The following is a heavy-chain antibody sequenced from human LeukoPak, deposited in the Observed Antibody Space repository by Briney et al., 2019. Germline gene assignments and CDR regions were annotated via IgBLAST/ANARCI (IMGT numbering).Heavy chain of an antibody. J-gene: IGHJ3*02. CDR2: IYYSGST. D-gene: IGHD6-13*01. V-gene: IGHV4-39*01. CDR1: GGSISSSSYY. CDR3: ASIAAAGLDAFDI. Sequence: PSETLSLTCTVSGGSISSSSYYWGWIRQPPGKGLEWIGSIYYSGSTYYNPSLKSRVTISVDTSKNQFSLKLSSVTAADTAVYYCASIAAAGLDAFDIWGQGTMVTVSS.